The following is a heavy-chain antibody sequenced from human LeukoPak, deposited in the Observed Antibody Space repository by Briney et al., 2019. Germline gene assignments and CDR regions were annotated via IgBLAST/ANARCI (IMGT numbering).Heavy chain of an antibody. V-gene: IGHV3-48*01. CDR2: ISTKSHTI. Sequence: ETLSLTCTVSGGSISSSSYYWGWIRQPPGKGLEWVSYISTKSHTIYYADSVKGRFTISRDNAKNSLYLQINSLRAEDTAVYYCATEGSTGQLERDGYYYYYYMDVWGKGTTVTVSS. D-gene: IGHD6-6*01. CDR1: GGSISSSS. J-gene: IGHJ6*03. CDR3: ATEGSTGQLERDGYYYYYYMDV.